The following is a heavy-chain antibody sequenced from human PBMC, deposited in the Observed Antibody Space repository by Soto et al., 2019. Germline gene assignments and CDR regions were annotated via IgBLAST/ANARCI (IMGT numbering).Heavy chain of an antibody. J-gene: IGHJ4*02. Sequence: ASVNVSCMASGYTFTSYGISWLRQAPGQGLEWMGWISAYNGNTNYAQKLQGRVTMTTDTSTSTAYMELRSLRSDDTAVYYCARGNWNYFFDYWGQGTLVTVSS. CDR3: ARGNWNYFFDY. D-gene: IGHD1-7*01. CDR2: ISAYNGNT. V-gene: IGHV1-18*01. CDR1: GYTFTSYG.